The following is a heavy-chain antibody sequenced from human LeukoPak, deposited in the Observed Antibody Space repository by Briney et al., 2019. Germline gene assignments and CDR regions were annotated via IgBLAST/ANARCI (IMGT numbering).Heavy chain of an antibody. CDR3: ARACDSSGYYLGY. CDR2: MNPNSGNT. CDR1: GYTFTSYD. J-gene: IGHJ4*02. Sequence: WASVKVSCKASGYTFTSYDINWVRQATGQGLEWMGWMNPNSGNTGYAQKFQGRVTMTRNTSISTAYMALSSLRSEDTAVYYCARACDSSGYYLGYWGQGTLVTVSS. D-gene: IGHD3-22*01. V-gene: IGHV1-8*01.